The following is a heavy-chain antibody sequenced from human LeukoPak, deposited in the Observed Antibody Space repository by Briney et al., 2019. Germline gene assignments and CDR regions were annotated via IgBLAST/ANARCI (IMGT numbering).Heavy chain of an antibody. CDR1: GFTFSTYA. J-gene: IGHJ4*02. Sequence: GGSLRLSCAASGFTFSTYAMSWVRQAPGKGLEWVSHFGGSGGTIYYADSVKGRFTISRDNSKNTLYLQMYSLRAEDTAVYYCAKSDCGGDCHLLDYWGQGTLVTVSS. CDR2: FGGSGGTI. D-gene: IGHD2-21*02. V-gene: IGHV3-23*01. CDR3: AKSDCGGDCHLLDY.